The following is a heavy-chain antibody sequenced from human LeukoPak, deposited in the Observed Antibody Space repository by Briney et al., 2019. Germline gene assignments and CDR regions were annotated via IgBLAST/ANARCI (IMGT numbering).Heavy chain of an antibody. J-gene: IGHJ5*02. D-gene: IGHD5-12*01. CDR1: GYSISSGYY. CDR3: ARVYIASPGQFDP. Sequence: PSETLSLTCAVSGYSISSGYYWGWIRQPPGKGLEWIGSIYHSGSTYYNPSLKSRVTISVDTSKNQFSLKLSSVTAADTAVYYCARVYIASPGQFDPWGQGTLVTVSS. CDR2: IYHSGST. V-gene: IGHV4-38-2*01.